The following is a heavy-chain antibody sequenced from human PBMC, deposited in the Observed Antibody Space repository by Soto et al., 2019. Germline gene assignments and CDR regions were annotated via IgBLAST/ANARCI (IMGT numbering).Heavy chain of an antibody. CDR2: ITHDGNNK. D-gene: IGHD6-13*01. Sequence: SLRLSCAASGFTFSNFGMHWVRQAPGKGLEWVAVITHDGNNKYYADSVKGRFTISRDNSKNTVYLQMNSLRTEDTAVYFCAKDLSSSWPPDYWGQGTLVTVSS. J-gene: IGHJ4*02. V-gene: IGHV3-30*18. CDR3: AKDLSSSWPPDY. CDR1: GFTFSNFG.